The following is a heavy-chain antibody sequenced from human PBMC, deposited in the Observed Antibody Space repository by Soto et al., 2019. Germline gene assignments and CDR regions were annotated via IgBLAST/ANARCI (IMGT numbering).Heavy chain of an antibody. CDR2: IIPILGIA. CDR1: GGTFSSYT. CDR3: ARGGTMVRGGYDY. Sequence: QVQLVQSGAEVKKPGSSVKVSCKASGGTFSSYTISWVRQAPGQGLEWMGRIIPILGIANYAQKFQGRVTITADESTSTAYMELSSLRSEDTAVYYCARGGTMVRGGYDYWGQGTLVTVSS. D-gene: IGHD3-10*01. J-gene: IGHJ4*02. V-gene: IGHV1-69*02.